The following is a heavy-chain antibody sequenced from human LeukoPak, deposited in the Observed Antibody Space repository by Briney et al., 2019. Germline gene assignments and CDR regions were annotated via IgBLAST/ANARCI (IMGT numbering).Heavy chain of an antibody. V-gene: IGHV1-2*02. D-gene: IGHD3-10*01. CDR3: ARNMTYYGNDY. CDR2: INPNSGGT. CDR1: GYTFTGDY. J-gene: IGHJ4*02. Sequence: GASVKVSCKAFGYTFTGDYMDWGRQAPGQGGGWMGWINPNSGGTNYAQKFQGRVTMTRDTSISTAYMELSRLRSDDTAMYYCARNMTYYGNDYWGQGTLITVSS.